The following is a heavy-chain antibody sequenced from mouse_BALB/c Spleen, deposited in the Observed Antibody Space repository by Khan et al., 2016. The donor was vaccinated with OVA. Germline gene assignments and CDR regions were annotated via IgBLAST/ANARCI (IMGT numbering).Heavy chain of an antibody. CDR2: INPHIGET. V-gene: IGHV1-20*02. CDR3: ARKNGGDFDY. CDR1: GYSFTGYF. J-gene: IGHJ2*01. Sequence: EVQLQESGPELVKPGASVKISCKASGYSFTGYFMNWVMQSHGKSLEWIGRINPHIGETFYNQKFKGQATLTVDESSSTVHMELRSLASEDSAVYYCARKNGGDFDYWGQGTTLTVSS. D-gene: IGHD1-1*01.